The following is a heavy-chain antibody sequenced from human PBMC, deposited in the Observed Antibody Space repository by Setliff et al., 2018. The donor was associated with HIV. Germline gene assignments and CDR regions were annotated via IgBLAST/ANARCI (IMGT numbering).Heavy chain of an antibody. D-gene: IGHD4-17*01. CDR2: INTQTGSP. Sequence: GASVKVSCKTSGYSFINYAINWVRQAPGQGLQWMGWINTQTGSPTYAQAFTGRFVFSVDSTVTTAYLQISGLKADDTAVYYCARALYGEYGGDLNWLDPRGQGTLVTVSS. CDR1: GYSFINYA. CDR3: ARALYGEYGGDLNWLDP. V-gene: IGHV7-4-1*02. J-gene: IGHJ5*02.